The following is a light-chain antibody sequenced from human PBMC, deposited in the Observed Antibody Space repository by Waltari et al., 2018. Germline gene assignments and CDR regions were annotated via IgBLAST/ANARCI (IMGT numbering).Light chain of an antibody. J-gene: IGLJ2*01. CDR1: SSDAGGYNY. CDR2: EVS. V-gene: IGLV2-14*01. CDR3: SSYTSSSTVV. Sequence: QSALTQPASVSGSPGQSITISCTGTSSDAGGYNYVSWYQQHPGKAPKLMTYEVSNRPSGVSNRFSGSKSGNTASLTISGLQAEDEADYYCSSYTSSSTVVFGGGTKLTVL.